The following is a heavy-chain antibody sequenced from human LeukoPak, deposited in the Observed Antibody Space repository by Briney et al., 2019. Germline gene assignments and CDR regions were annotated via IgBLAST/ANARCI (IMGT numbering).Heavy chain of an antibody. CDR2: IYSGGST. Sequence: GGSLRLSCAASGFTVSSNYMSWVRQAPGKGLEWVSVIYSGGSTYYADSVKGRFTISRDNSKNTLYLQMNSLRAEDTAVYYCARRQYSSGWPFDYWGQGTRVTVSS. V-gene: IGHV3-53*01. CDR3: ARRQYSSGWPFDY. D-gene: IGHD6-19*01. J-gene: IGHJ4*02. CDR1: GFTVSSNY.